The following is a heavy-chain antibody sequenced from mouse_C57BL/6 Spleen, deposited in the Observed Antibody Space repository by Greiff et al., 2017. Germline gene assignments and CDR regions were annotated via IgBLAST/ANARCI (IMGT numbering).Heavy chain of an antibody. Sequence: EVQGVESGPGMVKPSQSLSLTCTVTGYSITSGYDWHWIRHFPGNKLEWMGYISYSGSTNYNPSLKSRISITHDTSKNHFFLKLNSVTTEDTATYYCARAYYYGSSYVDYAMDYWGQGTSVTVSS. CDR2: ISYSGST. CDR1: GYSITSGYD. J-gene: IGHJ4*01. CDR3: ARAYYYGSSYVDYAMDY. V-gene: IGHV3-1*01. D-gene: IGHD1-1*01.